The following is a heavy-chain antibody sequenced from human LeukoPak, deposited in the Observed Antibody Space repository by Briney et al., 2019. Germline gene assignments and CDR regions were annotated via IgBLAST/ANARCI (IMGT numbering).Heavy chain of an antibody. J-gene: IGHJ4*02. Sequence: PSETLSLTCTVYGFSICSYYWSWIRQPPGKGLEWIGYIYHSGNTNYNPSLKSRVTMSVDTSKNQFSLKLSYVPAADTAVYYCAREYFHHGTGYSVFFDYWGQGTLVTVSS. CDR3: AREYFHHGTGYSVFFDY. V-gene: IGHV4-59*12. CDR2: IYHSGNT. CDR1: GFSICSYY. D-gene: IGHD3-9*01.